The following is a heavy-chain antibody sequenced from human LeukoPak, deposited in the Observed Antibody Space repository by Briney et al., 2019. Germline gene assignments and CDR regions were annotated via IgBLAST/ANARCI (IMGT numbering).Heavy chain of an antibody. V-gene: IGHV3-30*04. D-gene: IGHD6-6*01. CDR1: GFTFSSYA. J-gene: IGHJ4*02. CDR3: AREVARPNFFDY. Sequence: GRSLRLSCAASGFTFSSYAMHWVRQAPGKGLEWVAVISYDGSNKYYADSVKGRFTISRDNSKNTLYLQMNSLRAEDTAVYFCAREVARPNFFDYWGQGTLVTVSS. CDR2: ISYDGSNK.